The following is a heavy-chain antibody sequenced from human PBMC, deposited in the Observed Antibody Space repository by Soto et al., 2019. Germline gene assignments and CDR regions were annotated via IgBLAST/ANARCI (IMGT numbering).Heavy chain of an antibody. CDR1: GGTFSSTA. CDR3: ARDHRYSGGRSGNP. Sequence: QVQLVQSGAEVKKPGSSVKVSCKASGGTFSSTAINWVRQAPGQGLEWMGGIIPIYGTANYAQKFQGRVTINTDESTRTAYMELTSLRSQDTAVYYCARDHRYSGGRSGNPWSQGTLVTVSS. D-gene: IGHD1-26*01. CDR2: IIPIYGTA. V-gene: IGHV1-69*05. J-gene: IGHJ5*02.